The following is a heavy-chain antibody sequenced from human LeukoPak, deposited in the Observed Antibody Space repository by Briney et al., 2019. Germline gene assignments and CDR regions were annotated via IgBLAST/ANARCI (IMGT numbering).Heavy chain of an antibody. V-gene: IGHV1-18*04. J-gene: IGHJ4*02. CDR2: ISAYNGNT. CDR3: ARSAYDSSAAPPHW. D-gene: IGHD3-22*01. Sequence: GASVKVSCKASGYTFTGYYMHWVRQAPGQGLEWMGWISAYNGNTNYAQKLQGRVTMTTDTSTSTAYMELRSLRSDDTAVYYCARSAYDSSAAPPHWWGQGTLVTVSS. CDR1: GYTFTGYY.